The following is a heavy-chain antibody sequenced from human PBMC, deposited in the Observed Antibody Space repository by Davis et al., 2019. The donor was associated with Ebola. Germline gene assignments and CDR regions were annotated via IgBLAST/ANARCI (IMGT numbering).Heavy chain of an antibody. Sequence: SETLSLTCTVSGGSISSYYWSWIRQPPGPLLALFGYIYYSGSTNYNPSLKSRVTISVDTSKNQFSLKLSSVTAADTAVYYCARGKCYYGMDVWGQGTTVTVSS. CDR1: GGSISSYY. CDR2: IYYSGST. J-gene: IGHJ6*02. CDR3: ARGKCYYGMDV. V-gene: IGHV4-59*01.